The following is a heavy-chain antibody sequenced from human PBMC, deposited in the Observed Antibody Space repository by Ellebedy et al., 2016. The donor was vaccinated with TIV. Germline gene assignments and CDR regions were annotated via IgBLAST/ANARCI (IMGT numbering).Heavy chain of an antibody. CDR2: ISFDRNTE. CDR1: GFDFSDSG. V-gene: IGHV3-30*03. Sequence: PGGSLRLSCSASGFDFSDSGMHWVRQAPGKGLEWVTVISFDRNTEFYADSVKGRFTVSRDNSRSTLFLQMNSLRPDDTAVYYCARESERRISTVVTLVNFFDYWGQGTLVTVSS. CDR3: ARESERRISTVVTLVNFFDY. D-gene: IGHD4-23*01. J-gene: IGHJ4*02.